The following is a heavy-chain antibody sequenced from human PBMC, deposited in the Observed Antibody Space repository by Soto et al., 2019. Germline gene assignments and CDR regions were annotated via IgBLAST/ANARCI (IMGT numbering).Heavy chain of an antibody. CDR1: GYTFTSYY. V-gene: IGHV1-46*03. Sequence: ASVKVSCKASGYTFTSYYMHWVRQAPGQGLEWMGIINPSGGSTSYAQKFQGRVTMTRDTSTSTVYMELSSLRSEDTAVYYCARDLRWAAMVGLNLFYPWGKGTLVTVSS. J-gene: IGHJ5*02. CDR2: INPSGGST. CDR3: ARDLRWAAMVGLNLFYP. D-gene: IGHD5-18*01.